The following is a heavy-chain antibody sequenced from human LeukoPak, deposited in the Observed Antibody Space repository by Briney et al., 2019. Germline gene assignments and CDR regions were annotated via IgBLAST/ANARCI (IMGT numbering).Heavy chain of an antibody. V-gene: IGHV1-24*01. CDR1: GYTLTELS. CDR3: ATSTGKYCSGGSCFDY. J-gene: IGHJ4*02. D-gene: IGHD2-15*01. Sequence: ASVKVSCKVSGYTLTELSMHWVRQAPGKGLEWMGGFDPEDGETIYAQKFQGRVTMTEDTSTDTAYMELSSLRSEDTAVYYCATSTGKYCSGGSCFDYWGQGILVTVSS. CDR2: FDPEDGET.